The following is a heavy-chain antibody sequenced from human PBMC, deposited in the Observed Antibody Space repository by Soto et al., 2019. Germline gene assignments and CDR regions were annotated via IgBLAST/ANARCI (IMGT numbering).Heavy chain of an antibody. CDR3: ARQGSSWREVGSWFDP. CDR2: INHSGST. J-gene: IGHJ5*02. CDR1: GLSFSGYY. V-gene: IGHV4-34*01. D-gene: IGHD6-13*01. Sequence: SETLSLTCAFYGLSFSGYYWILIRQPPGKGLEWIGEINHSGSTNYNPSLKSRVTISVDTSKNQFSLKLSSVTAADTAVYYCARQGSSWREVGSWFDPWGQGTLVTVSS.